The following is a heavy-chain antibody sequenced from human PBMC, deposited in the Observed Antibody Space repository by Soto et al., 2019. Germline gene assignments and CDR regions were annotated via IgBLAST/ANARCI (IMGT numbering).Heavy chain of an antibody. CDR2: INPSGGNR. Sequence: QIQLVQSGAEWRKPGASVKVSCKASGYSFSFYGINWVRQAPGQGLEWMGWINPSGGNRNFAQKFEDRVTMTTATSNNTVFLELRSLKSDDTAIYYCARDRLRGYDSSGFYSWGQGTMVTVSS. D-gene: IGHD3-22*01. CDR1: GYSFSFYG. V-gene: IGHV1-18*01. CDR3: ARDRLRGYDSSGFYS. J-gene: IGHJ4*02.